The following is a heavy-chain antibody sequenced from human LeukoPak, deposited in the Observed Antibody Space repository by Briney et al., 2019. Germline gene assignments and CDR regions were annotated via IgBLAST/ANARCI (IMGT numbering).Heavy chain of an antibody. D-gene: IGHD2-2*01. CDR1: GGTFSSYA. CDR3: ARVGSTSCYTACYYYYYMDV. J-gene: IGHJ6*03. CDR2: IIPIFGTA. Sequence: GASVKVSCKASGGTFSSYAISWVRQAPGQGLEWMGGIIPIFGTANYAQKFQGRVTITADESTSTAYMELSSLRSEDTAVYYCARVGSTSCYTACYYYYYMDVWGKGTTVTVSS. V-gene: IGHV1-69*13.